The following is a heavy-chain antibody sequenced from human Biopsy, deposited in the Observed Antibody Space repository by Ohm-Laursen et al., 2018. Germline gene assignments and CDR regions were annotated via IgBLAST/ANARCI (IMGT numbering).Heavy chain of an antibody. CDR1: GGSISSGGYY. V-gene: IGHV4-31*03. CDR2: IYYSGST. CDR3: ASGEEVRLGEFLHLNV. J-gene: IGHJ6*02. Sequence: TLSLTCTVSGGSISSGGYYWSWIRQHPGKGLEWIGYIYYSGSTYYNPALKSRVDISLDTSKNQFSLKLNSLTAADTAVYYCASGEEVRLGEFLHLNVWGQGTTVTVSS. D-gene: IGHD3-16*01.